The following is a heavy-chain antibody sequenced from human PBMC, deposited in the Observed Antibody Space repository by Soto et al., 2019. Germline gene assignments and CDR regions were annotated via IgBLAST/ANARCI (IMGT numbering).Heavy chain of an antibody. Sequence: PGGSLRLSCAASGFTFSTYAMSWVRQAPGKGLEWVSTISGSGGTAYYADSVKGRFTISRDNSKNTLYLQMNSLRAEDTAVYYCAPNPAGGYYDSSGYLFDYWGQGTLVTVSS. CDR3: APNPAGGYYDSSGYLFDY. V-gene: IGHV3-23*01. D-gene: IGHD3-22*01. CDR1: GFTFSTYA. CDR2: ISGSGGTA. J-gene: IGHJ4*02.